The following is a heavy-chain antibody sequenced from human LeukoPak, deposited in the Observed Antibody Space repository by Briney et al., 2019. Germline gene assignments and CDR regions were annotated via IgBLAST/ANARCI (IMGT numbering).Heavy chain of an antibody. CDR2: IYHSGST. D-gene: IGHD5-12*01. CDR1: GGSISSSNW. V-gene: IGHV4-4*02. J-gene: IGHJ4*02. CDR3: ARGFDSKSTYFDY. Sequence: SETLSLTCAVSGGSISSSNWWSWVRQPPGKGLEWIGEIYHSGSTNYNPSLSGRVTMSLDTSKNQFSLRLTSVTAADTAVYYCARGFDSKSTYFDYWGQATLVTVSS.